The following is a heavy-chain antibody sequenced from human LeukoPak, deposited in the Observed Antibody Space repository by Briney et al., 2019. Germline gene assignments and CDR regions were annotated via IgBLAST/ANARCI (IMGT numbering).Heavy chain of an antibody. J-gene: IGHJ6*02. V-gene: IGHV3-7*01. CDR2: IKEDGSEK. Sequence: GSLRLSCAASGFTFSSYAMSWVRQAPGKGLEWVANIKEDGSEKDYVDSVKGRFTISRDNAKNSLYLQMNSLRANDTAVYYCARDILDVWGQGTTVTVSS. CDR1: GFTFSSYA. CDR3: ARDILDV. D-gene: IGHD2-21*01.